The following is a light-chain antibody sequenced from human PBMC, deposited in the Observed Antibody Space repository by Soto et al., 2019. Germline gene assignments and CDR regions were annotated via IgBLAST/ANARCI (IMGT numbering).Light chain of an antibody. CDR3: QKYKSAPYT. CDR1: QGIANS. V-gene: IGKV1-27*01. CDR2: GAS. Sequence: DIQMTQSPSSLSASVGDRVTITCRASQGIANSLAWYQQKPGKGPNLLIYGASTLQSGVPSRFSGSGSGTDFTLTISSLQPEDVATYYCQKYKSAPYTFGPGTKVDIK. J-gene: IGKJ3*01.